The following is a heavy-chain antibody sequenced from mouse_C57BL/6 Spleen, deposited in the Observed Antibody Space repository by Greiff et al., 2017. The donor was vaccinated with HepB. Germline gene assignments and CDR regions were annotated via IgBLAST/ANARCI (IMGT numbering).Heavy chain of an antibody. Sequence: VQLQQSGPELVKPGASVKIPCTASGYTFTDYNMDWVKQSHGKSLEWIGDINPNNGGTIDNQKFKGKATLTVDKSSSTAYMELRSLTSEDTAVYYCARKGPYWDVFAYWGQGTLVTVSA. D-gene: IGHD4-1*01. CDR1: GYTFTDYN. CDR3: ARKGPYWDVFAY. J-gene: IGHJ3*01. CDR2: INPNNGGT. V-gene: IGHV1-18*01.